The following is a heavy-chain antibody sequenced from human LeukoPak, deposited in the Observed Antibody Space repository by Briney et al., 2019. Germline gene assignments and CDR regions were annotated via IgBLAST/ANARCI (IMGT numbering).Heavy chain of an antibody. Sequence: GASVKVSCKASGYTFTGYYMRWVRQAPGQGLEWMGWINPNSGGTNYAQKFQGWVTMTRDTSISTAYMELSRLRSDDTAVYYCARGEGIAAAGVDYWGQGTLVTVSS. CDR3: ARGEGIAAAGVDY. V-gene: IGHV1-2*04. J-gene: IGHJ4*02. CDR1: GYTFTGYY. CDR2: INPNSGGT. D-gene: IGHD6-13*01.